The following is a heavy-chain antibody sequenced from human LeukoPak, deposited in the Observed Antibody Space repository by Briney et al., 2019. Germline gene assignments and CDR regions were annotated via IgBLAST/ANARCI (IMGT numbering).Heavy chain of an antibody. CDR1: GFTLSSYG. CDR2: ISISSNTI. CDR3: VRGYSSGRGAFDV. J-gene: IGHJ3*01. D-gene: IGHD6-19*01. Sequence: GGSLRLSCAASGFTLSSYGINWVRQAPGKGLEWVSYISISSNTIYYADSVKGRFTISRDNAKNSLYLQMNSLRDEDTALYYCVRGYSSGRGAFDVWGQGTMVTVSS. V-gene: IGHV3-48*02.